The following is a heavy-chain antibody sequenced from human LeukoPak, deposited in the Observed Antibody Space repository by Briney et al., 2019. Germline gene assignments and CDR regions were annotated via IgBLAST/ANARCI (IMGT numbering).Heavy chain of an antibody. CDR2: IWYDGSNK. D-gene: IGHD3-10*02. J-gene: IGHJ4*02. V-gene: IGHV3-33*06. CDR3: AKVFGDHNLDY. Sequence: PGGSLRLSCAASGFTFSSYGMHWVRQAPGKGLEWVAVIWYDGSNKYYADSVKGRFTISRDNSKNTLYLQMNSLRAEDTAVYYCAKVFGDHNLDYWGQGTLVTVSS. CDR1: GFTFSSYG.